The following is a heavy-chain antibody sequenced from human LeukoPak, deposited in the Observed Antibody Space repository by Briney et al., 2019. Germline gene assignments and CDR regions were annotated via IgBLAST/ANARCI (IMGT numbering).Heavy chain of an antibody. Sequence: GGSLRLSCAASGFTVSRNSMSWVRQAPGKGLEWVSVIYSGGRTYHADSVKGRFTISRDNSKNTLYLQMNSLRAEDTAVYYCARDVGLNYFDYWGQGTLVTVSS. CDR2: IYSGGRT. CDR3: ARDVGLNYFDY. D-gene: IGHD2-15*01. CDR1: GFTVSRNS. V-gene: IGHV3-66*01. J-gene: IGHJ4*02.